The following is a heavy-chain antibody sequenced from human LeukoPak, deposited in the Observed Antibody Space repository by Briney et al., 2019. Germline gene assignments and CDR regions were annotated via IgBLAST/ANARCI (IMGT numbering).Heavy chain of an antibody. CDR2: IRYDGSNK. CDR1: GFTFSSYG. D-gene: IGHD1-26*01. Sequence: TGGSLRLSCAASGFTFSSYGMHWVRQAPGKGLEWVAFIRYDGSNKYYADSVKGRFTISRDNSKNTLYLQMNSLRAEDTAVYYCAKDQHSGSYVTELPDYWGQGTLVTVSS. V-gene: IGHV3-30*02. CDR3: AKDQHSGSYVTELPDY. J-gene: IGHJ4*02.